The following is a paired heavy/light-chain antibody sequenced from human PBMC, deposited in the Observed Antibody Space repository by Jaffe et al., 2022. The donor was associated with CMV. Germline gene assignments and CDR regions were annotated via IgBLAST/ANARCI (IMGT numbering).Heavy chain of an antibody. D-gene: IGHD2-21*01. CDR3: ARHVPVSGIRGATYFPSGYMDD. CDR1: GGSMSGYY. CDR2: IYYSGSS. Sequence: QVQLQESGPGLLKPSETLSLTCTVSGGSMSGYYWSWIRQPPGKGLEWMGRIYYSGSSSYNPSLNSRITISVDTSRNQFSLRLRSVTAADTAAYFCARHVPVSGIRGATYFPSGYMDDWGKGTAVIVSS. J-gene: IGHJ6*03. V-gene: IGHV4-59*08.
Light chain of an antibody. V-gene: IGLV3-25*03. CDR2: KDT. CDR1: ALPKQY. J-gene: IGLJ1*01. Sequence: SYELTQPPSVSVSPGQTARITCSGDALPKQYGYWYQQKPGQAPQLLIYKDTERPSGIPERFSGSSSGTIVTLTISGVQAEDEADYYCQSVDSSGSYYVFGTGTKVTVL. CDR3: QSVDSSGSYYV.